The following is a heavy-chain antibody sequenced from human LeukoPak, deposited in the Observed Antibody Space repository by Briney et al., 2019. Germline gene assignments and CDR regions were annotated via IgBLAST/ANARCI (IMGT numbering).Heavy chain of an antibody. CDR1: GFTFSSYG. Sequence: PGGSLRLSCAASGFTFSSYGMHWVRQAPGKGLEWVAVISYDGSNKYYADSVKGRFTISRDNSKNTLYLQMNSLRTEDTAVYFCARGGGLDVWGQGATVTVSS. V-gene: IGHV3-30*03. D-gene: IGHD3-16*01. CDR2: ISYDGSNK. J-gene: IGHJ6*02. CDR3: ARGGGLDV.